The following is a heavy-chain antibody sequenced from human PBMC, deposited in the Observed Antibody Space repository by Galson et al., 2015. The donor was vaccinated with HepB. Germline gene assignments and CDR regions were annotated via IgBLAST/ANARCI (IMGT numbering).Heavy chain of an antibody. J-gene: IGHJ4*02. CDR3: ATSSYYYDTRGYSFDS. Sequence: QSGAEVKKPGESLRISCRTSGYSFTSYWISWVRQVPGKGLVWLGRIDPNDSRINYNPSFRGHVTISISKSISTAYLQWSSLRASDTAMYYCATSSYYYDTRGYSFDSWGQGTLVTVSS. CDR2: IDPNDSRI. V-gene: IGHV5-10-1*01. D-gene: IGHD3-22*01. CDR1: GYSFTSYW.